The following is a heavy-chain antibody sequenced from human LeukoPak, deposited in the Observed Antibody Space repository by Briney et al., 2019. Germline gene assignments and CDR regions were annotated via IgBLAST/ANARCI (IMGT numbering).Heavy chain of an antibody. Sequence: ASVKVSCKASGYTFTGYYMHWVRQAPGQGLEWMGWINPNSGGTNYAQKFQGRVTMTRDTSISTAYMELSRLRSDDTAVYYCATDRASSSIAARRYYYYMDVWGKGTTVTVSS. D-gene: IGHD6-6*01. CDR2: INPNSGGT. J-gene: IGHJ6*03. V-gene: IGHV1-2*02. CDR3: ATDRASSSIAARRYYYYMDV. CDR1: GYTFTGYY.